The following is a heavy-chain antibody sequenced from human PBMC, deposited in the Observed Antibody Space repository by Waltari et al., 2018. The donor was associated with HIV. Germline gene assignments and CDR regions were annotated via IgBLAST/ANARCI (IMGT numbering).Heavy chain of an antibody. D-gene: IGHD6-13*01. V-gene: IGHV3-23*01. CDR2: ISGSGDNR. J-gene: IGHJ5*02. CDR1: GFSFSIYA. Sequence: EVQLLESGGGLVQPGGSLRLSCRASGFSFSIYAMNWVPQGPGKGLEWVSGISGSGDNRYYADSVKGRFTISRDNSKNKVFLQMKSLRPEDTAFYYCTKDPVTAVGNINWFDPWGQGTLVTVSS. CDR3: TKDPVTAVGNINWFDP.